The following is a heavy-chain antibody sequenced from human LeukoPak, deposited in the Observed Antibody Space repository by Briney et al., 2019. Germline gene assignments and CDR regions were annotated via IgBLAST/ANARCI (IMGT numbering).Heavy chain of an antibody. V-gene: IGHV4-31*03. CDR2: VYYSGST. J-gene: IGHJ5*02. D-gene: IGHD3-10*01. Sequence: KSSETLSLTCTVSGGSISSGGYYWSWIRQHPGKGLEWIGYVYYSGSTYYNPSLKSRVTISVDTSKNQFSLKLSTVTAADTAVYYCARDPDGSGRVGFDPWGQGTLVTVSS. CDR3: ARDPDGSGRVGFDP. CDR1: GGSISSGGYY.